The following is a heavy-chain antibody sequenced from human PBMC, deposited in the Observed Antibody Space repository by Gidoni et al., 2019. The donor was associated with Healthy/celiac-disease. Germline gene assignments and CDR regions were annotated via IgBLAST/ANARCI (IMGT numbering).Heavy chain of an antibody. D-gene: IGHD2-15*01. V-gene: IGHV4-39*07. CDR1: GGSISSTSYY. Sequence: QLQLQESGPGLVKPSETLSLTCTVSGGSISSTSYYWGWLRQPPGKGLEWIGSIYYSGSTYYNPSLKSRVTISVDTSKNQFSLKLSSVTAADTAVYYCARENRGYCSGGSCYSKLVYFDYWGQGTLVTVSS. J-gene: IGHJ4*02. CDR2: IYYSGST. CDR3: ARENRGYCSGGSCYSKLVYFDY.